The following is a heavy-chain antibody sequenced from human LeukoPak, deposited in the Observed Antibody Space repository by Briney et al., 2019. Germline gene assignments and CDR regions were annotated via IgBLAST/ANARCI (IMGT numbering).Heavy chain of an antibody. D-gene: IGHD2-2*01. J-gene: IGHJ5*02. CDR2: INHSGST. CDR1: GGSFSGYY. Sequence: SETLSLTCAVYGGSFSGYYWSWIRQPPGKGLEWIGEINHSGSTNYNPSLKSRVTISVDTSKNQFSLKLSSVTAADTAVYYCARGPGDIVVVPAASKRFDPWGREPWSPSPQ. V-gene: IGHV4-34*01. CDR3: ARGPGDIVVVPAASKRFDP.